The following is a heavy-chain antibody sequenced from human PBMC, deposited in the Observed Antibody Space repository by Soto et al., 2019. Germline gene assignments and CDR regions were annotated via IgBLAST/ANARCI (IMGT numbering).Heavy chain of an antibody. CDR1: GGSISSYY. V-gene: IGHV4-59*01. J-gene: IGHJ5*02. CDR2: IYNSWST. Sequence: PSETLSLTCTVSGGSISSYYWSWIRQPPGKGLEWIGYIYNSWSTSYNPSLKSRATISVDMSKNQFSLKLSSVTAADTAVYYCARLFNNWFDPWGQGTLVTVSS. CDR3: ARLFNNWFDP. D-gene: IGHD2-21*01.